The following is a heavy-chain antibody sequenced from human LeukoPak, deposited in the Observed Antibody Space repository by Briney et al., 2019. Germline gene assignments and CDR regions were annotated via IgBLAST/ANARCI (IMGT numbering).Heavy chain of an antibody. J-gene: IGHJ6*03. V-gene: IGHV1-69*06. CDR3: ARDNPSSGWHLFDHYYYYMDV. CDR1: GGTFSSYA. CDR2: IIPIFGTA. Sequence: SVKVSCKASGGTFSSYAISWVRQAPGQGLEWMGGIIPIFGTANYAQKFQGRVTITADKSTSTAYMELSSLRSEDTAVYYCARDNPSSGWHLFDHYYYYMDVWGKGTTVTVSS. D-gene: IGHD6-19*01.